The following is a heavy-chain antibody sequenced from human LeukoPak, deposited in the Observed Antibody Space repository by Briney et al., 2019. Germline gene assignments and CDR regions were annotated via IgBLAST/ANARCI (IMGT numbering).Heavy chain of an antibody. Sequence: SETLSLTCTVSGASISGYYWTWIRQPPGKGLEWIGYIYNSGSTNYNPSLKSGVTISVDTSKNQFSLKLTSVTAADTAVYYCARGVTGGWYGDFQHWGQGTLVTVSS. CDR2: IYNSGST. V-gene: IGHV4-59*01. D-gene: IGHD6-19*01. CDR1: GASISGYY. J-gene: IGHJ1*01. CDR3: ARGVTGGWYGDFQH.